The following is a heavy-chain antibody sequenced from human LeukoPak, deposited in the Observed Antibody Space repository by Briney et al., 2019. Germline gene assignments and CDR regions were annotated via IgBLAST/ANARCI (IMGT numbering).Heavy chain of an antibody. V-gene: IGHV1-8*01. Sequence: ASVKVSCKASGYNFRNYDINWVRQATGQGLEWMGWMNPNSGNTGYAEKFQGRVTLTMYTSISTAYMEIDSLRSEDTAVYYCARAEVSSDSFYHHGMDVWGQGTTVTVSS. CDR1: GYNFRNYD. CDR3: ARAEVSSDSFYHHGMDV. J-gene: IGHJ6*02. D-gene: IGHD2/OR15-2a*01. CDR2: MNPNSGNT.